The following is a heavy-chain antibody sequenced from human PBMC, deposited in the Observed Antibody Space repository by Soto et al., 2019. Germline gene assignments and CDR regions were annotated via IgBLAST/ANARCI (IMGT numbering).Heavy chain of an antibody. CDR2: ISNDGNT. J-gene: IGHJ4*02. V-gene: IGHV3-30*18. CDR1: GFTFRWFG. CDR3: AKVFSPEGGNYFEY. Sequence: GGSLRLSCAGSGFTFRWFGMNWVRQAPGKGLEWVARISNDGNTHYADSVKGRFTISRDNDKNTVFLEMNRLRADDTAVYYCAKVFSPEGGNYFEYWGQGTLVTVSS.